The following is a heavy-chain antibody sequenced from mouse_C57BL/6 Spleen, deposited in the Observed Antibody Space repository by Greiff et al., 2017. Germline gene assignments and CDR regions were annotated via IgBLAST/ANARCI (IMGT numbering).Heavy chain of an antibody. D-gene: IGHD2-12*01. V-gene: IGHV2-6*03. CDR2: IWSDGST. CDR1: GFSLTSYG. CDR3: ASGYSSWFAY. J-gene: IGHJ3*01. Sequence: QVQLKESGPGLVAPSQSLSITCTVSGFSLTSYGVHWVRQPPGKGLEWLVVIWSDGSTTYNSAPKSRLSISKDNSKSQVFLQMNSLQTDDTAMYYCASGYSSWFAYWGQGTLVTVSA.